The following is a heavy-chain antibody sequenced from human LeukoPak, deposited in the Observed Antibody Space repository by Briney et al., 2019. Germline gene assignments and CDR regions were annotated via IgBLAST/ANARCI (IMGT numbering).Heavy chain of an antibody. V-gene: IGHV3-21*01. CDR1: GFTFSSYS. CDR3: ARESFAARWD. J-gene: IGHJ4*02. Sequence: GGSLRLSCAASGFTFSSYSMNWVRQAPGKGLEWVSSISSSSSYIYYADSVKGRFTISRDNAKNSLYLQMNSLRAEETAVYYCARESFAARWDWGQGTLVTVSS. CDR2: ISSSSSYI. D-gene: IGHD6-6*01.